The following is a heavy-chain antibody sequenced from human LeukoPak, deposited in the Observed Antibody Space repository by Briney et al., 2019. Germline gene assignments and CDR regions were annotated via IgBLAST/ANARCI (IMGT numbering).Heavy chain of an antibody. D-gene: IGHD3-10*01. V-gene: IGHV4-39*01. CDR2: NYYSRSS. J-gene: IGHJ3*02. CDR1: GGSISSSSYY. CDR3: ARQGPGYNSITNVFDI. Sequence: SETLSLTCTVSGGSISSSSYYWGWIRQPPGKGLEWIGTNYYSRSSFYNPSLKGRVTISVDKSKSQLSLDLTSVTAADTAMYYCARQGPGYNSITNVFDIWGQGTMVTVSS.